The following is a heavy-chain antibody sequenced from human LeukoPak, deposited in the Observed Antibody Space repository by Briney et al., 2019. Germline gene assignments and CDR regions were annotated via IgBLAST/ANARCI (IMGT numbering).Heavy chain of an antibody. CDR3: ARETGPNTIDY. CDR2: MKQDGSEE. Sequence: GGSLRLSCTASGFTFRTYWMSWVRQAPVKGLEWVANMKQDGSEEYYVDSVKGRFTISRDNAKNSVYLQMNSLRVEDTGVYYCARETGPNTIDYWGQGILVTVSS. J-gene: IGHJ4*02. V-gene: IGHV3-7*01. D-gene: IGHD1-1*01. CDR1: GFTFRTYW.